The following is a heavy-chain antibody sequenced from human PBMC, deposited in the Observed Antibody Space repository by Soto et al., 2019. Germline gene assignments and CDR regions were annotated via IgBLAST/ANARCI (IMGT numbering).Heavy chain of an antibody. CDR3: ARARGYDWGADYYYYYMDV. CDR2: ISAYNGNT. Sequence: GASVKVSCKASGHTFTSYGISWVRQAPGQGLEWMGWISAYNGNTNYAQKLQGRVTMTTDTSTSTAYMELRSLRSDDTAVYYCARARGYDWGADYYYYYMDVWGKGTTVTVSS. D-gene: IGHD5-12*01. CDR1: GHTFTSYG. V-gene: IGHV1-18*01. J-gene: IGHJ6*03.